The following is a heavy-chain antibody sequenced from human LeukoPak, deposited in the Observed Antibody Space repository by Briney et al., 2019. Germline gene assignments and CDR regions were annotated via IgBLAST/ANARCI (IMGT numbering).Heavy chain of an antibody. Sequence: ASVKVSCKASGYTFTGYYMHWVRQAPGQGLEWMGWINPNSGGTNYAQKFQGRVTMARDTSISTAYMELSRLRSDDTAVYYCARGIVVVVAANDNWFDPWGQGTLVTVSS. V-gene: IGHV1-2*02. CDR3: ARGIVVVVAANDNWFDP. D-gene: IGHD2-15*01. CDR1: GYTFTGYY. CDR2: INPNSGGT. J-gene: IGHJ5*02.